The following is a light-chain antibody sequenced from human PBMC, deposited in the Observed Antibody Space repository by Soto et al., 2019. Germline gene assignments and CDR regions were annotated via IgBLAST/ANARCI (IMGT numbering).Light chain of an antibody. CDR2: DAS. Sequence: DIQMTQSPSTLSASVGDRVTITCRASQSISTWLAWYQQKPGKAPKVLIYDASSLESGVPSRFSGSGSGTEFTLTNSSLQPDDFATYYCQQYKNYLTFGAGTKVDIK. CDR3: QQYKNYLT. V-gene: IGKV1-5*01. J-gene: IGKJ3*01. CDR1: QSISTW.